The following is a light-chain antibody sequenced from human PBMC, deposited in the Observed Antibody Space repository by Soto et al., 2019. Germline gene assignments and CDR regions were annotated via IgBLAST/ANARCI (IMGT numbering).Light chain of an antibody. V-gene: IGKV1-5*02. Sequence: EIQLTQSPSALSASVGDRVTIICRASQSVRTRLAWYQQKPGKAPKVLIYDASSWAGGVPSRFTGSGSGTEFTLTINSLQPDDFATYYCQQYSVYWTFGQGTKVDIK. J-gene: IGKJ1*01. CDR3: QQYSVYWT. CDR1: QSVRTR. CDR2: DAS.